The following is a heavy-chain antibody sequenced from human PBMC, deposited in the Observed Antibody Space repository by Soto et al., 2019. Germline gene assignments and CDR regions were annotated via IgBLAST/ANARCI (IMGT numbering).Heavy chain of an antibody. D-gene: IGHD3-22*01. J-gene: IGHJ4*02. CDR2: ISYDGINK. CDR3: AKDLRTPGPFYSDSSGYLPRDS. V-gene: IGHV3-30*18. CDR1: GFTFSSYG. Sequence: QVQLVESGGGVVQPGRSLRLSCAASGFTFSSYGMHWVRQAPGKGLEWVAVISYDGINKYYTYSVKGRFTIYRDNSNNTLILQMNSLRADDTAVYYCAKDLRTPGPFYSDSSGYLPRDSWGQGTLVTVSS.